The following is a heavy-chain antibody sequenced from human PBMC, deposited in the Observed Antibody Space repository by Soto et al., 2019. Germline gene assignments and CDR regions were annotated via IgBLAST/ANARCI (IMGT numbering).Heavy chain of an antibody. CDR3: ASDYYDSSGHYSPLDY. V-gene: IGHV1-46*01. CDR2: INPSGGST. J-gene: IGHJ4*02. CDR1: GYTFTSYY. D-gene: IGHD3-22*01. Sequence: ASVKVSCKASGYTFTSYYMHWVRQAPGQGLEWMGIINPSGGSTSYARKFQGRVTMTRDTSTSTVYMELSSLRSEDTAVYYCASDYYDSSGHYSPLDYWGQGTLVTVSS.